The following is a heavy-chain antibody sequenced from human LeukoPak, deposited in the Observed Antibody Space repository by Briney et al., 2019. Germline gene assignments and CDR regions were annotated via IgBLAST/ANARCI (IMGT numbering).Heavy chain of an antibody. J-gene: IGHJ5*02. Sequence: ASVKVSCKASGYTFTSYGISWVRQAPGQGLEWMGWISAYNGNTNYAQDLQGRVTMTTDTSTSTAYMELRSLRSDDTAVYYCARGFTIFGVVNKWFDPWGQGTLVTVSS. V-gene: IGHV1-18*01. CDR2: ISAYNGNT. D-gene: IGHD3-3*01. CDR1: GYTFTSYG. CDR3: ARGFTIFGVVNKWFDP.